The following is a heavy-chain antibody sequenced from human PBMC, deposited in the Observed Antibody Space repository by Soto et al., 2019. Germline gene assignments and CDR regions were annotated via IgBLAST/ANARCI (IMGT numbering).Heavy chain of an antibody. CDR3: ARTTALYGMDV. Sequence: SETLSLTCTVSGGSISSGDYYWSWIRQPPGKGLEWIGYICYSGSTYYNPSLKSRVTISVLASKNQSSLKLSSVTAADTAVYYCARTTALYGMDVWGQGTTVTVSS. CDR2: ICYSGST. CDR1: GGSISSGDYY. V-gene: IGHV4-30-4*01. J-gene: IGHJ6*02.